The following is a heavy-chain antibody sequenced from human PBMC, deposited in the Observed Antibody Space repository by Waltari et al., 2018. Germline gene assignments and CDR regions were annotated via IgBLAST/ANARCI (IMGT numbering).Heavy chain of an antibody. CDR3: AKDRRGGGCYFDY. Sequence: QVQLVESGGGVVQPGRSLRLSCAASGFTFSSYGMHWVRQAPGKGLEWVAVIWYDGSNKYYADSVKGRFTISRDNSKNTLYLQMNSLRAEDTAMYYCAKDRRGGGCYFDYWGQGTLVTVSS. CDR1: GFTFSSYG. J-gene: IGHJ4*02. CDR2: IWYDGSNK. D-gene: IGHD3-10*01. V-gene: IGHV3-30*18.